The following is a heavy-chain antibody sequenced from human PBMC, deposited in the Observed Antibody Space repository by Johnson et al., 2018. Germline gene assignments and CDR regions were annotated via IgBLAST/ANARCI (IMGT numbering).Heavy chain of an antibody. CDR2: ISGSGGST. CDR3: AGDRRGYQGVDGFDI. V-gene: IGHV3-23*04. Sequence: VQLVESGGGLVQPGGSLRLSCAASGFTFSSYAMSWVRQAPGKGLEWVSAISGSGGSTYYADSVKGRFTLSRDNSKNTLYLQMNSLRAEETAVYYCAGDRRGYQGVDGFDIWGQGTMVTVSS. J-gene: IGHJ3*02. CDR1: GFTFSSYA. D-gene: IGHD3-22*01.